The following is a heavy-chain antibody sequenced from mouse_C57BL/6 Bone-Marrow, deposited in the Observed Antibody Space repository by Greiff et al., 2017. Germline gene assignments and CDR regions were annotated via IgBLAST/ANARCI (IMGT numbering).Heavy chain of an antibody. CDR2: SRNKANDYTT. D-gene: IGHD2-3*01. Sequence: EVMLVESGGGLVQSGRSLRLSCATSGFTYSDFYMEWVRQAPGKGLEWIAASRNKANDYTTEYSASVKGRFIVSRDTSQSILYLQMNALRAEDTAIYYCARDDGYSLFAYWGQGTLVTVSA. CDR3: ARDDGYSLFAY. J-gene: IGHJ3*01. CDR1: GFTYSDFY. V-gene: IGHV7-1*01.